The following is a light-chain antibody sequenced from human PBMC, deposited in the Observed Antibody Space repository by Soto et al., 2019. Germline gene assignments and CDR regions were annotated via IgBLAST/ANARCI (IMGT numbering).Light chain of an antibody. V-gene: IGKV1-9*01. CDR2: VSS. CDR3: QQLNSHPRT. J-gene: IGKJ2*01. Sequence: DIQLTQSPSFLSASVEDRVTITCRASYDISSSLAWYQQEPGKPPKLLIYVSSTLQTGVPSRFSGTGSGTKFTLTISSLQFGDFATYYCQQLNSHPRTFGQGTKLEIK. CDR1: YDISSS.